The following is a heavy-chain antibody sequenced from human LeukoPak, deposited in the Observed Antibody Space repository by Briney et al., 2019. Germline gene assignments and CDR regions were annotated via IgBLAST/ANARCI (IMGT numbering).Heavy chain of an antibody. V-gene: IGHV3-13*01. CDR1: GFTFSDYD. Sequence: GGSLRLSCAASGFTFSDYDMHSVRQATGKGLEWVSAIGTAGDTYYTGTVKGRLTISRENAKNSLYLQMNSLRAGDTAVYYCARVAKERVGGVYYFDYWSQGTLVTVSS. D-gene: IGHD3-16*01. CDR2: IGTAGDT. J-gene: IGHJ4*02. CDR3: ARVAKERVGGVYYFDY.